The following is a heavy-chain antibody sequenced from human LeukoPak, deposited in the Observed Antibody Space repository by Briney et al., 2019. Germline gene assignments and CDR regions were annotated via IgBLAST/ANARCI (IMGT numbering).Heavy chain of an antibody. D-gene: IGHD2-8*02. Sequence: GESLKISCKGSGYRFTSYWIGWVRQMPGKGLEWMGIIYPGDSNTRYSPSSQGQVTISVDKSISTAYLQWSSLKASDTAMYYCARLGLSPSSGWFDPWGQGTLVTVSS. CDR2: IYPGDSNT. V-gene: IGHV5-51*01. CDR1: GYRFTSYW. J-gene: IGHJ5*02. CDR3: ARLGLSPSSGWFDP.